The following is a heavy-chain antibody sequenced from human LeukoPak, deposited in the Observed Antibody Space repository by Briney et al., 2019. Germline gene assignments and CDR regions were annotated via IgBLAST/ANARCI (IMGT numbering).Heavy chain of an antibody. V-gene: IGHV1-3*01. CDR3: ARGIAVADSYYYYGMDV. D-gene: IGHD6-19*01. CDR1: GYTFTSYA. J-gene: IGHJ6*02. Sequence: ASVKVSWKASGYTFTSYAMHWVRQAPGQRLEWMGWINAGNGNTKYSQKFQGRVTITRDTSASTAYMELSSLRSEDTAVYYCARGIAVADSYYYYGMDVWGQGTTVTVSS. CDR2: INAGNGNT.